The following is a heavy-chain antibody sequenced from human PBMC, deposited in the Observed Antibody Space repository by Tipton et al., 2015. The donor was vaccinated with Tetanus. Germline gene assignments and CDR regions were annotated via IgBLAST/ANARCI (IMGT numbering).Heavy chain of an antibody. CDR3: AKGFGTDH. J-gene: IGHJ4*02. V-gene: IGHV3-23*01. CDR2: ISYSGVHP. CDR1: GFTFSAYA. D-gene: IGHD3-3*01. Sequence: SLRLSCAASGFTFSAYAMSWVRQTPGRGLEWVSSISYSGVHPYYADSVQGRFTISRDNSKNTLYLQMSSLRAEDTAVYYCAKGFGTDHWGQETLVTVSS.